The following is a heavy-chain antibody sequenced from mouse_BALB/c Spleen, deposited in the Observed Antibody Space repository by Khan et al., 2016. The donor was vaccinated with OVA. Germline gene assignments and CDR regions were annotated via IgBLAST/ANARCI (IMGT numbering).Heavy chain of an antibody. CDR3: ATSYFCGYYFDY. CDR2: ISGDSNTI. Sequence: EVELVESGGDLVQPGGSRKLSCAASGFTFSSYGMHWVRQAPEKGLEWVAYISGDSNTIYYADTVKGRFTISRDNPRNTLFLQMTSLMSEDTAMYYCATSYFCGYYFDYWGPGTTHAVSS. D-gene: IGHD1-1*01. CDR1: GFTFSSYG. J-gene: IGHJ2*01. V-gene: IGHV5-17*02.